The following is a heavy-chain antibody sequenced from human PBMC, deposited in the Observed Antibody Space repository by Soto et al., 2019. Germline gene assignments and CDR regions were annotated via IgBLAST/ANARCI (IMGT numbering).Heavy chain of an antibody. D-gene: IGHD6-13*01. Sequence: GAYLKISCKRSRYNFTSYWIGCVRQMPGEGLEWIGIIYPCDSDTIYSPSFQGQVPISADNSIITAYLQLSSLKASATAMYYRARWESSSKGGEALDSGGQGVRVT. CDR3: ARWESSSKGGEALDS. V-gene: IGHV5-51*01. CDR2: IYPCDSDT. J-gene: IGHJ3*02. CDR1: RYNFTSYW.